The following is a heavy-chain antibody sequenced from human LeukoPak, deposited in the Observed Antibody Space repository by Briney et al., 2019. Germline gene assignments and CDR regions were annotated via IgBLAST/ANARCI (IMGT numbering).Heavy chain of an antibody. J-gene: IGHJ6*02. V-gene: IGHV3-30*18. CDR1: GFTFSDYN. CDR2: ISYDGSNK. Sequence: SGGSLRLSCAASGFTFSDYNMHWVRRAPDKGLEWVAVISYDGSNKYYADSVKGRFTISRDNSKNTLYLQMNSLRAEDTAVYYCAKDRTVRVRGGMDVWGQGTTVTVSS. D-gene: IGHD3-10*01. CDR3: AKDRTVRVRGGMDV.